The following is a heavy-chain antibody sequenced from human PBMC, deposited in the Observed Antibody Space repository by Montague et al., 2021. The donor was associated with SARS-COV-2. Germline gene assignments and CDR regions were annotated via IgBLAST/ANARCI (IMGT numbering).Heavy chain of an antibody. Sequence: SETLSLTCTVSGGSISSFYWSWFRQPPGKGLEWIGYISDSGSTNYNPSLTSRVTMSVETSKNQFSLKVNSVTAADTAVYYCAREDRWNWFDPWGQGTLVIVSS. D-gene: IGHD5-24*01. CDR1: GGSISSFY. J-gene: IGHJ5*02. CDR3: AREDRWNWFDP. V-gene: IGHV4-59*01. CDR2: ISDSGST.